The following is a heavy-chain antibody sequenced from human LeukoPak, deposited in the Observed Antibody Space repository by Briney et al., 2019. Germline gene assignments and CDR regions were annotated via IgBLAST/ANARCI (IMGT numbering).Heavy chain of an antibody. CDR2: SNPNGGST. J-gene: IGHJ3*02. CDR1: GYTFTGYY. CDR3: ARLTRSGTAFDI. V-gene: IGHV1-46*01. Sequence: ASVKVSCTASGYTFTGYYMHWVRQAPGQGLEWMGISNPNGGSTSYAQQFQGRVTMTRDTSTSTVYMELTSLRSEDTALYYCARLTRSGTAFDIWGQGTMVTVSS. D-gene: IGHD3-3*01.